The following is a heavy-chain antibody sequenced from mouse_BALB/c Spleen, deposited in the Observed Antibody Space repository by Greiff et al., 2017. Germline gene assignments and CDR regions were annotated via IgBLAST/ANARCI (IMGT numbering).Heavy chain of an antibody. D-gene: IGHD1-1*01. V-gene: IGHV1-63*02. CDR1: GYTFSSYW. J-gene: IGHJ1*01. Sequence: QVQLQQSGAELMKPGASVKISCKATGYTFSSYWIEWVQQRPGHGLEWIGDIYPGGGYTNYNEKFKGKATLTADTSSSTAYMQLSSLTSEDSAVYFCARNYYGSSYWYFDVWGAGTTVTVSS. CDR3: ARNYYGSSYWYFDV. CDR2: IYPGGGYT.